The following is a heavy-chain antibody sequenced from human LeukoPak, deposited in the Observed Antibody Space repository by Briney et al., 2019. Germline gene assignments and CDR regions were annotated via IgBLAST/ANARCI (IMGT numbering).Heavy chain of an antibody. D-gene: IGHD3-22*01. CDR2: ISGSGGST. CDR1: GFTFSSYA. J-gene: IGHJ3*02. Sequence: PGGSLRLSCAASGFTFSSYAMSWVRQAPGKGLEWVSAISGSGGSTYYADSVKGRFTISRDNSKNTLYLQMNSLRAEDTAVYYCAKTLDYYDSSADAFDIWGQGTMVTVSS. V-gene: IGHV3-23*01. CDR3: AKTLDYYDSSADAFDI.